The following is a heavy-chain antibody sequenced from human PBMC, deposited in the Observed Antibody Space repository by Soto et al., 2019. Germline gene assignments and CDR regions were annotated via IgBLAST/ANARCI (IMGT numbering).Heavy chain of an antibody. CDR3: ARDPVGGNWFDP. CDR1: GYSFTTYY. V-gene: IGHV1-18*04. J-gene: IGHJ5*02. CDR2: INPYNGNT. D-gene: IGHD1-26*01. Sequence: ASVKVSCKASGYSFTTYYIHWVRQAPGQGLEWMGWINPYNGNTNYAQKLQGRVTMTTDTSTSTAYMELRSLRSDDTAVYYCARDPVGGNWFDPWGQGTLVTVSS.